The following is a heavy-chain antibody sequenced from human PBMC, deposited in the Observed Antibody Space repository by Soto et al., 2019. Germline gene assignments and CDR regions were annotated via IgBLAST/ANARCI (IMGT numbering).Heavy chain of an antibody. J-gene: IGHJ4*01. CDR1: GFTFSSYG. V-gene: IGHV3-30*03. D-gene: IGHD6-19*01. CDR2: ISYDGSNE. Sequence: QPGGSLGLSCAASGFTFSSYGIHWVRQAPGKGLEWVAAISYDGSNEHYADSVKGRFTISRDNSKNTLYLQMNSLRAEDTAVYYCARDRGWSLFDYWGQGTLVTVSS. CDR3: ARDRGWSLFDY.